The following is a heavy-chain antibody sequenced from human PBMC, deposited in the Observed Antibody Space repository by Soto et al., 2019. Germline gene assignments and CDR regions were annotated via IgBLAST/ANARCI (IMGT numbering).Heavy chain of an antibody. D-gene: IGHD3-9*01. CDR1: GDSINSDKYY. Sequence: PSETLSLTCSVSGDSINSDKYYWGWIRHPPGKGLEWIGSIYYRGNTYYNPSLQTRVTISLDKSKSQFSLKLTSVTAADSAVYFCARLEGLATISYYFDFWGQGALVTVST. CDR3: ARLEGLATISYYFDF. J-gene: IGHJ4*02. V-gene: IGHV4-39*01. CDR2: IYYRGNT.